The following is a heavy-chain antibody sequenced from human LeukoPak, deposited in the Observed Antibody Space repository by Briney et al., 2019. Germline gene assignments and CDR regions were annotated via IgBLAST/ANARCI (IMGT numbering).Heavy chain of an antibody. J-gene: IGHJ4*02. Sequence: GGSLRLSCAASGFTFSSYWMTWVRQAPGRGLEGVANIKQDGSLKFYVDSVRGRFTISRDNAKNSLFLQMDNLRAEDTAVYYCVRDSYTNTWHFQGKDYWGQGTLVTVSS. V-gene: IGHV3-7*01. CDR1: GFTFSSYW. D-gene: IGHD6-13*01. CDR3: VRDSYTNTWHFQGKDY. CDR2: IKQDGSLK.